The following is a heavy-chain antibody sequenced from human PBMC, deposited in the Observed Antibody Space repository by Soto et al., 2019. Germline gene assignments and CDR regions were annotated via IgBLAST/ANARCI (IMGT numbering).Heavy chain of an antibody. CDR1: GFTFSSYS. CDR3: ARDGDYGDEYGMDV. V-gene: IGHV3-48*02. J-gene: IGHJ6*02. CDR2: ISSSSSTI. Sequence: QAGGSLRLSCAASGFTFSSYSMNWVRQAPGRGLEWVSYISSSSSTIYYADSVKGRFTISRDNAKNSLYLQMNSLRDEDTAVYYCARDGDYGDEYGMDVWGQGTTVTVYS. D-gene: IGHD4-17*01.